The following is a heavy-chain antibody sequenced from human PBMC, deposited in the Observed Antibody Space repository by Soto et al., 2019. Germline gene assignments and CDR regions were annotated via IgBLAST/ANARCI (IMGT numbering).Heavy chain of an antibody. CDR3: ARGIAAVFDY. CDR1: GGSFSGYY. Sequence: SETLSLTCAVYGGSFSGYYWSWIRQPPGKGLEWIGEINHSGSTNYNPSLKSRVTISVDTSKNQFSLKLSSVTAADTAVYYCARGIAAVFDYWGQGTLVTVS. J-gene: IGHJ4*02. CDR2: INHSGST. D-gene: IGHD6-13*01. V-gene: IGHV4-34*01.